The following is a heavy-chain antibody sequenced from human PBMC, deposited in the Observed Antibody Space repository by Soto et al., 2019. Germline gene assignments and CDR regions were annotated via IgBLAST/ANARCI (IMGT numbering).Heavy chain of an antibody. CDR3: NANPLCTIFRVAPYGMDV. Sequence: PGGSLRLSCAASGFTFSNAWMNWVRQAPGKGLEWVGRIKSKTDGGTTDYAAPVKGRFTISRDDSKNTLYLQMNSLKTEDTAVYYCNANPLCTIFRVAPYGMDVRGPATTVTVSS. D-gene: IGHD3-3*01. CDR1: GFTFSNAW. V-gene: IGHV3-15*07. J-gene: IGHJ6*02. CDR2: IKSKTDGGTT.